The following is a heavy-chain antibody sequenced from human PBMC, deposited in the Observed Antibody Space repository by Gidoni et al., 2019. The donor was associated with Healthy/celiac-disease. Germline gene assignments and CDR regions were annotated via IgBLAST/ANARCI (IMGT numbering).Heavy chain of an antibody. Sequence: QLQLQESGPGLVKPSETLSLTCTVSGGSISSRSYYWGWIRQPPGKGLEWIGSIYYSGSTYYNPSLKGRVTISVDTSKNQFSLKLSSVTAADTAVYYCARHPTLNYYGSGSYVYWGQGTLVTVSS. V-gene: IGHV4-39*01. D-gene: IGHD3-10*01. J-gene: IGHJ4*02. CDR3: ARHPTLNYYGSGSYVY. CDR2: IYYSGST. CDR1: GGSISSRSYY.